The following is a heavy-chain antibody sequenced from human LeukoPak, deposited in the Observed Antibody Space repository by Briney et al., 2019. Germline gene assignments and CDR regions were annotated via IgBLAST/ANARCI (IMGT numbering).Heavy chain of an antibody. CDR2: ISGSGGST. Sequence: GGSLRLSCAASGFTFSSYAMSWVRQAPGKGLEWVSAISGSGGSTYYADSVKGRFTISRDNAKNSLYLQMNSLRAEDTAVYYCARVKLGGGAFDIWGQGTMVTVSS. D-gene: IGHD7-27*01. J-gene: IGHJ3*02. CDR3: ARVKLGGGAFDI. CDR1: GFTFSSYA. V-gene: IGHV3-23*01.